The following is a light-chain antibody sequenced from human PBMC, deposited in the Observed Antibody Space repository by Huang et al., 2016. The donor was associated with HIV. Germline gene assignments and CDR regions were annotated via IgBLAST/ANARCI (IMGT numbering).Light chain of an antibody. J-gene: IGKJ2*01. CDR3: QHYGTLFT. V-gene: IGKV3-20*01. Sequence: EIILTQSPATLSLSPGERATLSCRASQSVSASNLAWYQQKLGQAPRLLIYGTSTRATGIADRFSASGSGTDFTLTISRLEPEDFAVYYCQHYGTLFTFGQGTEVEIK. CDR1: QSVSASN. CDR2: GTS.